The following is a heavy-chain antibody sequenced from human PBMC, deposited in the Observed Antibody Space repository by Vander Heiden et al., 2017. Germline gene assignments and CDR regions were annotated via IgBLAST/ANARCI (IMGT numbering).Heavy chain of an antibody. D-gene: IGHD6-13*01. CDR2: LSGSGGST. J-gene: IGHJ4*02. CDR1: GFTFRTYA. CDR3: AKVAAAGTALDY. Sequence: EVHLLESGGGLVQPGGSLRLSCAPSGFTFRTYAMSWVRQAPGKGLEWVSALSGSGGSTYYADSVKGRFTISRDNSKNTLYLQMNSLRAEDTAVYYCAKVAAAGTALDYWGQGTLVTVSS. V-gene: IGHV3-23*01.